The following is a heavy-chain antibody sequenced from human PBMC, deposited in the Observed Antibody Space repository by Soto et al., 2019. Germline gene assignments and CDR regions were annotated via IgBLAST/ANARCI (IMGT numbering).Heavy chain of an antibody. J-gene: IGHJ5*02. V-gene: IGHV1-2*02. CDR2: INPNSGGT. CDR3: ARDSSLQTIAAAGPEDNWFDP. CDR1: GGNFRRYA. Sequence: ASVKVSCKASGGNFRRYAISWVRQAPGQGLEWMGWINPNSGGTNYAQKFQGRVTMTRDTSISTAYMELSRLRSDDTAVYYCARDSSLQTIAAAGPEDNWFDPWGQGTLVTVSS. D-gene: IGHD6-13*01.